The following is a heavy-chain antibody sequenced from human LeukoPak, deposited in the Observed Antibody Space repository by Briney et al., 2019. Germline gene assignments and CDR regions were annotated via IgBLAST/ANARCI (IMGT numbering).Heavy chain of an antibody. V-gene: IGHV3-7*02. CDR3: VTGGSYHGY. D-gene: IGHD1-26*01. CDR2: IKQDGSEK. CDR1: GFIISNYW. Sequence: GGSLRLSCAVSGFIISNYWMSWVRQAPGKGLEWVANIKQDGSEKYYVDPVKGRFTISRDNAKNSLYLQMNSLRDEDTAVYYCVTGGSYHGYWGQGTLVTVSS. J-gene: IGHJ4*02.